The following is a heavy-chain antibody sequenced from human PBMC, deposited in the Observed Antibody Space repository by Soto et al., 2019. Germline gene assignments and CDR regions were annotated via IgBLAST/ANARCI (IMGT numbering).Heavy chain of an antibody. CDR2: IWYDGSNK. D-gene: IGHD3-3*01. J-gene: IGHJ6*02. Sequence: GGSLRLSCAASGFTFSSYGMHWVRQAPGKGLEWVAVIWYDGSNKYYADSVKGRFTISRDNSKNTLYLQMNSLRAEDTAVYYCARNDFWSGYTYYYYGMEVWGQGTTVTVS. V-gene: IGHV3-33*01. CDR3: ARNDFWSGYTYYYYGMEV. CDR1: GFTFSSYG.